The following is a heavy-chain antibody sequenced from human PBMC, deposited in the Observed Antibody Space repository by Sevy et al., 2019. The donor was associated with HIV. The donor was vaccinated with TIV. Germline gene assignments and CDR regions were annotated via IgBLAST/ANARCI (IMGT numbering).Heavy chain of an antibody. D-gene: IGHD5-18*01. V-gene: IGHV3-53*01. J-gene: IGHJ5*02. CDR2: IYSGGST. CDR1: GFTVSNNY. Sequence: GGSLRLSCAASGFTVSNNYMSWVRQAPGKGLEWVSVIYSGGSTYYADSVKGRFTISRDNSKNTLYLQMTSLRAEDTAVYYCARGQRPHFTAREPFDPWGQEPWSPSPQ. CDR3: ARGQRPHFTAREPFDP.